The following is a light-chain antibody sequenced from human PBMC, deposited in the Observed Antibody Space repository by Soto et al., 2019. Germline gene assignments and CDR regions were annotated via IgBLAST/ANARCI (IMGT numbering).Light chain of an antibody. Sequence: EIVMTQSPDTLSVSPGERATLSCRASQSVSSKLAWYQQKPGQAPRLLIYGASSRATGIPDRFSGSGSGTDFTLTISRLEPEDFAVYFCQQYGSSPWTFGQGTKVDI. V-gene: IGKV3-20*01. J-gene: IGKJ1*01. CDR2: GAS. CDR3: QQYGSSPWT. CDR1: QSVSSK.